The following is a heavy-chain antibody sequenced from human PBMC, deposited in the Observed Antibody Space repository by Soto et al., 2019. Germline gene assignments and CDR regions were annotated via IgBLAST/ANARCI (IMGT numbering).Heavy chain of an antibody. D-gene: IGHD1-26*01. CDR1: GYTFTTYA. Sequence: ASVKVSCKASGYTFTTYAMHWVRQAPGQRLEWMGWINAGNGNTKYSQKFQGRVTITRDTSAGTVYMQLSSLTSEDTAVYYCARDDSGFSGSHYIDYFNYWGQGALVTVSS. CDR3: ARDDSGFSGSHYIDYFNY. CDR2: INAGNGNT. J-gene: IGHJ4*02. V-gene: IGHV1-3*01.